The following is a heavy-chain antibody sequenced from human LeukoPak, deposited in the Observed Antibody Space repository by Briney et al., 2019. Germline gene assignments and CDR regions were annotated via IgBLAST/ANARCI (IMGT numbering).Heavy chain of an antibody. V-gene: IGHV1-2*02. CDR3: AGGGDTAMVKAMFRADY. Sequence: ASVKVSCKASGYTFTGYYMHWVRQAPGQGLEWMGWINPNSGGTNYAQKFQGRVTMTRDTSISTAYMELSRLRSDDTAVYYCAGGGDTAMVKAMFRADYWGQGTLVTVSS. J-gene: IGHJ4*02. CDR1: GYTFTGYY. CDR2: INPNSGGT. D-gene: IGHD5-18*01.